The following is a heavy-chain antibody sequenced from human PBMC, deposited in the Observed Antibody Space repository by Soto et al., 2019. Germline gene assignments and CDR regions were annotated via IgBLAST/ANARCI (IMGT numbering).Heavy chain of an antibody. CDR2: SSGGGGPT. CDR1: GFSISSSA. J-gene: IGHJ1*01. D-gene: IGHD3-3*01. Sequence: EVQLLESGGGLVQPGGSLRLSCTVSGFSISSSACSWVRQTPGKGLEWVSASSGGGGPTHYADSVKGRFTISRDNSKNTLYLQINSLRAEDTAVYYCAKNDWSVYPLGGFWGRGTLVSVSS. V-gene: IGHV3-23*01. CDR3: AKNDWSVYPLGGF.